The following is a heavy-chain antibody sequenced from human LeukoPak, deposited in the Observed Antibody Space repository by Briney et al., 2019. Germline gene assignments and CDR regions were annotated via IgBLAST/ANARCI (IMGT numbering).Heavy chain of an antibody. Sequence: GGSLRLSCAASGFTFSSYAMSWVRQAPGKGLEWVSAISGSGGSTYYADSVKGRFTISRDNSKNTLYLQMDSLRAEDTAVYYCFGTTTVTSIYYYMDVWGKGTTVTIS. CDR2: ISGSGGST. J-gene: IGHJ6*03. V-gene: IGHV3-23*01. CDR3: FGTTTVTSIYYYMDV. D-gene: IGHD4-17*01. CDR1: GFTFSSYA.